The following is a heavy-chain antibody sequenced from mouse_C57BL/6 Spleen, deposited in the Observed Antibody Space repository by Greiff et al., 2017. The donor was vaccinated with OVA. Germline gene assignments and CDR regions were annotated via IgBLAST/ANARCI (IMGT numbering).Heavy chain of an antibody. J-gene: IGHJ4*01. CDR2: IYPRSGNT. CDR1: GYTFTSYG. D-gene: IGHD1-1*01. Sequence: QVQLQQSGAELARPGASVKLSCKASGYTFTSYGISWVKQRTGQGLEWIGEIYPRSGNTYYNEKFKGKATLTADKSSSTAYMELRSLTSEDSAVYFCAREYYYGSSYHYYATDYWGQGTSVTVSS. V-gene: IGHV1-81*01. CDR3: AREYYYGSSYHYYATDY.